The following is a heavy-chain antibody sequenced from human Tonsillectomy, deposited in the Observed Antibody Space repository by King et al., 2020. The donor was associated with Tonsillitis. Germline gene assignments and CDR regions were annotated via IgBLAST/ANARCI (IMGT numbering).Heavy chain of an antibody. D-gene: IGHD2/OR15-2a*01. Sequence: VQLVESGGGLVQPGGSLRLSCAASGFTFSSYCMHWVRQAPGKGLVWVSRINSDGSSTIYAASVKGRLTFSRDNAKKTRDLQMNSLRAEDTAVYYCARGPGDSTLGYWGQGTLVTVSS. J-gene: IGHJ4*02. CDR3: ARGPGDSTLGY. CDR1: GFTFSSYC. V-gene: IGHV3-74*01. CDR2: INSDGSST.